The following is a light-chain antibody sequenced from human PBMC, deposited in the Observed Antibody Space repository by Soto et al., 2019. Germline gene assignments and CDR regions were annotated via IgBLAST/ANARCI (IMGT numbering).Light chain of an antibody. J-gene: IGLJ3*02. CDR2: GNT. V-gene: IGLV1-40*01. CDR3: QSFDRSLTAWV. Sequence: QSVLTQPPSVSGAPGQRVTISCTGSSSNIGAGYDVHGYQQLPGTAPTLLISGNTDRPSGVPDRFSGSKSGTSASLAITGLQTEDEADYYCQSFDRSLTAWVFGGGTKLTVL. CDR1: SSNIGAGYD.